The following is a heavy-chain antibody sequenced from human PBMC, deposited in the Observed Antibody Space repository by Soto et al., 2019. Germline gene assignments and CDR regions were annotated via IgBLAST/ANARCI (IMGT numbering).Heavy chain of an antibody. Sequence: QLQLQQSGPGLVRPSEALSLTCTVSGGSITSSSFYWAWIRQTPWKGLEWIGSIYHRGRTSYNPSPQSLITISMETSKSQFSLSLSSVTAADTAVYYCARAHYYYVLTGPTNWFDPWGQGTQVTVSS. V-gene: IGHV4-39*02. CDR1: GGSITSSSFY. CDR2: IYHRGRT. D-gene: IGHD3-9*01. J-gene: IGHJ5*02. CDR3: ARAHYYYVLTGPTNWFDP.